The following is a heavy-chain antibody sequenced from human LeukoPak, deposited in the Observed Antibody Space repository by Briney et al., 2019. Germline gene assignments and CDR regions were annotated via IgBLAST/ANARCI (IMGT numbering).Heavy chain of an antibody. V-gene: IGHV3-74*01. D-gene: IGHD6-19*01. Sequence: GGALRLSCAASGFTFSSYWMHWVRQAPGKGLVWVSRINSDGSSTSYADSVKGRFTISRDNAKNTLYLQMNSLRAEDTAVYYCARDGLIIAVAGTFDYWGQGTLVTVSS. J-gene: IGHJ4*02. CDR1: GFTFSSYW. CDR3: ARDGLIIAVAGTFDY. CDR2: INSDGSST.